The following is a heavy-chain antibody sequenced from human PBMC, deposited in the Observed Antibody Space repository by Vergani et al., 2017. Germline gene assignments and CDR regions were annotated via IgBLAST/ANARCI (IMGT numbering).Heavy chain of an antibody. D-gene: IGHD4-11*01. CDR3: ARVNTETNGHLYYYYYMDV. Sequence: QLQLQESGPGLVKPSETLSLTCTVSGGSISSSSYYWGWIRQPPGKGLEWIGDIDHTGRPDYNPSLKSRLTMSVDKSRNQFSLTLNSVTATDTAIYFCARVNTETNGHLYYYYYMDVWGQGTAVTVS. CDR1: GGSISSSSYY. J-gene: IGHJ6*03. CDR2: IDHTGRP. V-gene: IGHV4-39*07.